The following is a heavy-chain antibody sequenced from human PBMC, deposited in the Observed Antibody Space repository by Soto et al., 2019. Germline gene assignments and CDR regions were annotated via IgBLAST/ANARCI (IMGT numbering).Heavy chain of an antibody. D-gene: IGHD2-8*01. CDR1: GGSFSGYY. CDR3: ARGSSAREDIVLMVYANYFDY. J-gene: IGHJ4*02. CDR2: INHSGST. Sequence: QVQLQQWGAGLLKPSETLSLTCAVYGGSFSGYYWSWIRQPPGKGLEWIGQINHSGSTNYNPSLKSRVTISVDTSKNQFSLKLSSVTAVDTAVYYCARGSSAREDIVLMVYANYFDYWGQGTLVTVSS. V-gene: IGHV4-34*01.